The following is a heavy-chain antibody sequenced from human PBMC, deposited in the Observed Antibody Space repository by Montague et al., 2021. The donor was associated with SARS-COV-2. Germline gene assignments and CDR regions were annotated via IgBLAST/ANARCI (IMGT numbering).Heavy chain of an antibody. J-gene: IGHJ4*02. Sequence: SLRLSCAASGFPFSSYAMHLFRQAPDKGLEWVAVISYYGSNKYYLDSVQVRFTISRDNSKNTLYLQMNSLRAEETAVYYCSRDLAGGYSYYFDYWGQGTLVTVSS. V-gene: IGHV3-30*04. D-gene: IGHD5-18*01. CDR2: ISYYGSNK. CDR3: SRDLAGGYSYYFDY. CDR1: GFPFSSYA.